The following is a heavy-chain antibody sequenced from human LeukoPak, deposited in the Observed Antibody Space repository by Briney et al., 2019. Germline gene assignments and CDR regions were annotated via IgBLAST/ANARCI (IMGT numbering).Heavy chain of an antibody. CDR2: IKSKTDGGTT. CDR1: GFTFSNYA. Sequence: GGSLRLSCAASGFTFSNYAMHWVRQAPGKGLEWVGRIKSKTDGGTTVYAAPVKGRFTISRDDSENTLYLQMDSLKTEDTAVYYCNLLWFGEVFDWGQGTLVTVSS. D-gene: IGHD3-10*01. J-gene: IGHJ4*02. CDR3: NLLWFGEVFD. V-gene: IGHV3-15*01.